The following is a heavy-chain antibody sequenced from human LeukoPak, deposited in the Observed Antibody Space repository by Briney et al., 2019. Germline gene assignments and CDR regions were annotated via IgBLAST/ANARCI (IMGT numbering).Heavy chain of an antibody. CDR3: ARGRSNCYGMDV. D-gene: IGHD1-26*01. Sequence: SETLSLTCTVSGGSISSYYWNWIRRPPGKGLEWIGYIYYNGNTNYSPSLKSRVTMSVDTSKNLFSLKVSSVTAADTAVYYCARGRSNCYGMDVWGQGTTVTVSS. J-gene: IGHJ6*02. CDR1: GGSISSYY. V-gene: IGHV4-59*01. CDR2: IYYNGNT.